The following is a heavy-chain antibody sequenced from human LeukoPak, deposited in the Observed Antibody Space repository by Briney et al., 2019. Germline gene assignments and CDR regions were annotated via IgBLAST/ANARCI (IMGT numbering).Heavy chain of an antibody. V-gene: IGHV4-39*02. CDR3: AREEGFIDY. J-gene: IGHJ4*02. CDR1: GVSISSSNSY. Sequence: PSGTLSLTCTVSGVSISSSNSYWGWIRQPPGKGLEWIGSIYYSGNTYYNASLKSQVSISIDTSKNQFSLRLTSVTAADTAVYYCAREEGFIDYWGQGTLVTVSS. CDR2: IYYSGNT.